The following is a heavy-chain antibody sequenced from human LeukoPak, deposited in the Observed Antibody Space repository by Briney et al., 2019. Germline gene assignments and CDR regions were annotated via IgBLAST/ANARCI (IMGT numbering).Heavy chain of an antibody. J-gene: IGHJ6*02. CDR1: GGTFSSYA. Sequence: SVKVSCKASGGTFSSYAISWVRQAPGQGLEWMGRIIPIFGIANYAQKFQGRVTITADKSTSTAYMELSSLRSEDTAVYYCARDSGSIYDSSGHPHYYGMDVWGQGTTVTVSS. CDR2: IIPIFGIA. D-gene: IGHD3-22*01. V-gene: IGHV1-69*04. CDR3: ARDSGSIYDSSGHPHYYGMDV.